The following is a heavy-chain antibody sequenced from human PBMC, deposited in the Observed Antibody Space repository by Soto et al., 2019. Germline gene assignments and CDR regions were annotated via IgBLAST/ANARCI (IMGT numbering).Heavy chain of an antibody. Sequence: GGSLSLSCAASGFTFSSYGMHWVRQASGKGLEWVAVMSYDGSDKYYADSVKGRFTISRDNSKNTLYLQMNSLRAEDTAVYYCAKDLYHSSGWYSRFHYGMDFWGQGTTVTVSS. J-gene: IGHJ6*02. D-gene: IGHD6-19*01. CDR2: MSYDGSDK. V-gene: IGHV3-30*18. CDR1: GFTFSSYG. CDR3: AKDLYHSSGWYSRFHYGMDF.